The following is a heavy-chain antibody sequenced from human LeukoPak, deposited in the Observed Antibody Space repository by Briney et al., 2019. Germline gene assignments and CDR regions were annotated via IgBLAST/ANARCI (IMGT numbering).Heavy chain of an antibody. J-gene: IGHJ4*02. V-gene: IGHV3-48*02. D-gene: IGHD3-22*01. CDR2: ISSSSSTI. CDR3: ARESEGSSGYYLSPEAGNDY. CDR1: GFTFSSYS. Sequence: GGSLKLSCAASGFTFSSYSMNWVRQAPGKGLEWVSYISSSSSTIYYADSVKGRFTISRDNAKNSLYLQMNSLRDEDTAVYYCARESEGSSGYYLSPEAGNDYWGQGTLVTVSS.